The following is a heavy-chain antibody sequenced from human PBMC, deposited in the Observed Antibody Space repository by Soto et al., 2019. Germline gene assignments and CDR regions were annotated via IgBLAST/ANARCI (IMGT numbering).Heavy chain of an antibody. CDR1: GYSFASYW. J-gene: IGHJ4*02. CDR3: PRFAPTHSSSCYFGGGRDY. CDR2: IDPSDSYT. V-gene: IGHV5-10-1*01. Sequence: GESLKISCKGSGYSFASYWISWVRQMPGKGLEWMGRIDPSDSYTNYSPSFQGHVTISADKSISTAYLQWSSLKASDTAMYYCPRFAPTHSSSCYFGGGRDYWGQGTLVTVSA. D-gene: IGHD6-13*01.